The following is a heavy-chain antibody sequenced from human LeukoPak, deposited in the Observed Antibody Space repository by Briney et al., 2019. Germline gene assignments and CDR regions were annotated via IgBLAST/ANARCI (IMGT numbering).Heavy chain of an antibody. CDR1: GGSVSSYF. V-gene: IGHV4-59*02. J-gene: IGHJ4*02. CDR2: ISYSGTT. D-gene: IGHD1-26*01. CDR3: ATTGELLGVQYFDY. Sequence: SETLSLTCTVAGGSVSSYFWSWIRQPPGKGLEWIGYISYSGTTNYNPSLKSRVTISLDTSKNQFSLKLSSVTAADTAIYYCATTGELLGVQYFDYWGQGTLVTVSS.